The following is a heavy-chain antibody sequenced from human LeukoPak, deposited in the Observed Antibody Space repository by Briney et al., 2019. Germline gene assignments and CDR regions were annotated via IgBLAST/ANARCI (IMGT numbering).Heavy chain of an antibody. CDR1: GYTFTSYA. V-gene: IGHV1-3*01. D-gene: IGHD2-8*01. CDR3: ARSHEYCTNGVCPFDY. J-gene: IGHJ4*02. CDR2: INAGNGNT. Sequence: ASVKVSCKASGYTFTSYAMHWVRQAPGQRLEWMGWINAGNGNTKYSQKFQGRVTITRDTSASTAYMELSSLRSEDTAVYYCARSHEYCTNGVCPFDYWGQGTQVTVSS.